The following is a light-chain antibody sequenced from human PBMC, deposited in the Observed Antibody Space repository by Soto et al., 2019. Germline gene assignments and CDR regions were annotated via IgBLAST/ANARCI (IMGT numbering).Light chain of an antibody. V-gene: IGKV1-5*03. CDR3: QQYSSYWT. Sequence: IQMTQSPSTLSASLGDRVTITCRASQNINSWLAWYQQKPGKAPKLLIYKASNLESGVPSRFSARGSGTEFTLSISSLQPDDFATYYCQQYSSYWTFGGGTKVDIK. CDR2: KAS. J-gene: IGKJ4*02. CDR1: QNINSW.